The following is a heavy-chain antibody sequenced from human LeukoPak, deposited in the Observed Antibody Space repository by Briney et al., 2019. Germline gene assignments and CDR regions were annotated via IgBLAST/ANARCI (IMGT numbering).Heavy chain of an antibody. D-gene: IGHD1-26*01. J-gene: IGHJ4*02. CDR3: AKATGSGSYWEDYFDY. V-gene: IGHV3-23*01. Sequence: TGGSLRLSCAASGFNLSRNAISWVRQAPGKGLGCVSAISGSEGRTYYADSVKGRFTISRDNTKNTLYLQRNSLRAEDTDVYYCAKATGSGSYWEDYFDYWGQGTLVTVSS. CDR2: ISGSEGRT. CDR1: GFNLSRNA.